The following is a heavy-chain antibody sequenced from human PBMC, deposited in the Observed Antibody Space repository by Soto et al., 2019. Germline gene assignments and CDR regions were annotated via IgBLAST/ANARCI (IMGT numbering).Heavy chain of an antibody. J-gene: IGHJ4*02. Sequence: SVKVSCKASGGTFSSYAISWVRQAPGQGLEWMGGIIPIFGTANYAQKFQGRVTITADESTSTTYMELSSLRSEDTAVYYCARGLYYYDSSGYYPFDYWGQGTLVTVSS. CDR2: IIPIFGTA. CDR3: ARGLYYYDSSGYYPFDY. V-gene: IGHV1-69*13. CDR1: GGTFSSYA. D-gene: IGHD3-22*01.